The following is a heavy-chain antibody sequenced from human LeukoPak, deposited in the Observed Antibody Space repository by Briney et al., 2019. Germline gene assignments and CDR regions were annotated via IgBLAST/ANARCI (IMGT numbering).Heavy chain of an antibody. CDR3: ATRKGVYNWDSLDY. J-gene: IGHJ4*02. D-gene: IGHD1-7*01. CDR2: IYHDGTT. Sequence: PSETLSLTCAVSGYSISSGYYWVWIRQPPGRGLEWIASIYHDGTTYYNPSLRSRVTISVDTSKNQFSLKLYSVTATDTAVYYCATRKGVYNWDSLDYWGQGTLVTVSS. V-gene: IGHV4-38-2*01. CDR1: GYSISSGYY.